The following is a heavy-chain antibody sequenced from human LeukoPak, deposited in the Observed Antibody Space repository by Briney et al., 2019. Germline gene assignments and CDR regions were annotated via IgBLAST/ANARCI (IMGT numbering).Heavy chain of an antibody. J-gene: IGHJ3*01. Sequence: PGAPLRLSCAASGFSLSTYWMIWVRQAPGKGLEWVANINRDGSRKNYVDSLEGRFTISRDNAKNLVYLQMNSLRAECSAIYYCARDFSPTYSGSWYAASDVWGQGTVVIVST. CDR3: ARDFSPTYSGSWYAASDV. CDR1: GFSLSTYW. CDR2: INRDGSRK. V-gene: IGHV3-7*01. D-gene: IGHD1-26*01.